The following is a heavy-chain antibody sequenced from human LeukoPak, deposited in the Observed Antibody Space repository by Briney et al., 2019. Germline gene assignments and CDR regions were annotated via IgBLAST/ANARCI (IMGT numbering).Heavy chain of an antibody. CDR2: VNSDGSST. Sequence: GGSLRLSCAASGFTFTSYWMHWVRQAPGKGLVWVSRVNSDGSSTTYADSVKGRFTISRDNAKNTLYLQMNSLRAEDTAVYYCARGRYFGMDVWGQGTTVTVSS. CDR1: GFTFTSYW. CDR3: ARGRYFGMDV. V-gene: IGHV3-74*01. J-gene: IGHJ6*02.